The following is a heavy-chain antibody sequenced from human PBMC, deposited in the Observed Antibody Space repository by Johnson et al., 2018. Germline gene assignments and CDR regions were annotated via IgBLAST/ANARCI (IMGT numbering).Heavy chain of an antibody. CDR2: IGISRSYI. CDR3: AKTGVGRQYYFDY. CDR1: GFSFSSYG. D-gene: IGHD1-26*01. V-gene: IGHV3-21*01. Sequence: VQLVESGGGLVKPGGSLRLSCAASGFSFSSYGMNWVRQAPGKGLEWVSSIGISRSYIYYADSVKGRFTISRDNAKNSLYRQMNSLRAEDTAVYYCAKTGVGRQYYFDYWGQGTLVTVSS. J-gene: IGHJ4*02.